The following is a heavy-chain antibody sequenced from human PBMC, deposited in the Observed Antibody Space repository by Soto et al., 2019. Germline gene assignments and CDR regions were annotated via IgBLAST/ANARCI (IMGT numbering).Heavy chain of an antibody. CDR1: GYSISSGYY. CDR2: IYHSGST. V-gene: IGHV4-38-2*01. CDR3: ANGSGSYYKRLFFDY. D-gene: IGHD3-10*01. Sequence: TSETLSLTCAVSGYSISSGYYWGWIRQPPGKGLEWIGNIYHSGSTYYNPSLKSRVTISVDTSNNQFSLKLSSVTAADTAVYYCANGSGSYYKRLFFDYWGQGTLVTVSS. J-gene: IGHJ4*02.